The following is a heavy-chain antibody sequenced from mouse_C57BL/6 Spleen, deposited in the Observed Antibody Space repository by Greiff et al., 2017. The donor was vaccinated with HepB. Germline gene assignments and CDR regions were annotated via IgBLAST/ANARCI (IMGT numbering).Heavy chain of an antibody. D-gene: IGHD6-1*01. V-gene: IGHV1-69*01. CDR3: ACQGYYAMDY. CDR1: GYTFTSYW. J-gene: IGHJ4*01. Sequence: QVQLQQPGAELVMPGASVKLSCKASGYTFTSYWMHWVKQRPGQGLEWIGEIDPSDSYTNYNQKFKGKSTLTVDKSSSTANMQLSSLTSEDSAVYYCACQGYYAMDYWGQGTSVTVSS. CDR2: IDPSDSYT.